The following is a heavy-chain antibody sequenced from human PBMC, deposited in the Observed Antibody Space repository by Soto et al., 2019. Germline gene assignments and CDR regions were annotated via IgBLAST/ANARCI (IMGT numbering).Heavy chain of an antibody. Sequence: QGQLQESGPGLVRLSQTLSLTCTVSGGSITNGDYYWNWIRQHPGKGLEWIGYINYRGTTFYNPFLKSRVFISVETSKNQFSLNLSSVTAADTAVYFCARDAPGEAPYWGQGTLVTVSS. D-gene: IGHD2-2*01. V-gene: IGHV4-31*03. J-gene: IGHJ4*02. CDR1: GGSITNGDYY. CDR2: INYRGTT. CDR3: ARDAPGEAPY.